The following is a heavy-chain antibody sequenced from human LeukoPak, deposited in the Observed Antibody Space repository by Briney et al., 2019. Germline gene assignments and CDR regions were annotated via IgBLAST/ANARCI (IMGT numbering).Heavy chain of an antibody. J-gene: IGHJ4*02. CDR3: AREAGYSYALGY. CDR1: GFTFSSYS. CDR2: ISGSSSTI. D-gene: IGHD5-18*01. Sequence: GGSLRLSCAASGFTFSSYSMNWVRQAPGKGLEWVSYISGSSSTIYYADSVKGRFTISRDSAKNSLYLQMNSLRAEDTALYYCAREAGYSYALGYWGQGTLVTVSS. V-gene: IGHV3-48*01.